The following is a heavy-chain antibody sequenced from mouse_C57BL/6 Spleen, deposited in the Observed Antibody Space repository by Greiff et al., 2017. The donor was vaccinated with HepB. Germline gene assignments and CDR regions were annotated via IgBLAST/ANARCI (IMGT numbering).Heavy chain of an antibody. V-gene: IGHV1-80*01. J-gene: IGHJ3*01. CDR1: GYAFSSYW. D-gene: IGHD1-1*01. CDR2: IYPGDGDT. Sequence: QVQLQQSGAELVKPGASVKISCKASGYAFSSYWMNWVKQRPGKGLEWIGQIYPGDGDTNYNGKFKGKATLTADKSSSTAYMQLSSLTSEDSAVYFCARKGNYYGSSSWFAYWGQGTLVTVSA. CDR3: ARKGNYYGSSSWFAY.